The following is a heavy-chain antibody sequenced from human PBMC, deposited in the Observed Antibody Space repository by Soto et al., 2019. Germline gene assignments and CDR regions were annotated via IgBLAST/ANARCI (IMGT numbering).Heavy chain of an antibody. CDR3: AKDTPEGGYDFWSGYYTWPPPTYKWFDP. CDR2: IKRDGSTT. Sequence: GGSLRLSCAASGFTFSDYWMHWVRQAPGKGLEWVSRIKRDGSTTNYADSVKGRFTISRDNSRNTLYLQMDSLRAEDTAEYFCAKDTPEGGYDFWSGYYTWPPPTYKWFDPWGKGTLVTVSS. J-gene: IGHJ5*02. D-gene: IGHD3-3*01. V-gene: IGHV3-74*01. CDR1: GFTFSDYW.